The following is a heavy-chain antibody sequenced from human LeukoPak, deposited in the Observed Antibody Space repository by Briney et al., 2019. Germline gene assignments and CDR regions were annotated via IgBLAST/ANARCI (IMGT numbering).Heavy chain of an antibody. CDR3: AKPIYGSGSYSPFDY. V-gene: IGHV3-30*02. CDR2: IRYDGSNK. D-gene: IGHD3-10*01. J-gene: IGHJ4*02. Sequence: PGGSLRPSCAASGFTFSSYGMHWVRQAPGKGLEWVAFIRYDGSNKYYADSVKGRFTISRDNSKNTLYLQMNSLRAEDTAVYYCAKPIYGSGSYSPFDYWGQGTLVTVSS. CDR1: GFTFSSYG.